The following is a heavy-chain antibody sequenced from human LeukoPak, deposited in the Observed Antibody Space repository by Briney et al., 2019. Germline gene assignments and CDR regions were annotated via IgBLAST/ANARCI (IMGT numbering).Heavy chain of an antibody. J-gene: IGHJ5*02. D-gene: IGHD3-3*01. CDR1: GFTFSSYA. CDR2: ISGSGGST. Sequence: GGSLRLSCAASGFTFSSYAMSWVRQAPGKGLEWVSAISGSGGSTYYADSVKGRLTISRDNSKNTLYLQMNSLRAEDTAVYYCAKDGDHYDFWSGYPGYNWFDPWGQGTLVTVSS. V-gene: IGHV3-23*01. CDR3: AKDGDHYDFWSGYPGYNWFDP.